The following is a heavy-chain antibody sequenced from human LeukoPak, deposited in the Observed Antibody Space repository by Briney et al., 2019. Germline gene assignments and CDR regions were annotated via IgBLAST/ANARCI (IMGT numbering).Heavy chain of an antibody. D-gene: IGHD3-22*01. CDR2: SSSSGST. CDR1: GDSISSGDYY. Sequence: SETLSLTCTVSGDSISSGDYYWSWIRQPAGKGLEWIGRSSSSGSTNYNPSLKSRGTISVDTSKNQCSLKLGPVTAADTAVYFCARGPYSYDSSGAFDIWGQGTMVTVSS. CDR3: ARGPYSYDSSGAFDI. J-gene: IGHJ3*02. V-gene: IGHV4-61*02.